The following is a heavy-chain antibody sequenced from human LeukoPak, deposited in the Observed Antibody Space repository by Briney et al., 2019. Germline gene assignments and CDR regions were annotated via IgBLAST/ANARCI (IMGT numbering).Heavy chain of an antibody. J-gene: IGHJ4*02. CDR3: ATDPHYGYYFDY. Sequence: GASVKVSCKVSGYTLTELSMHWVRQAPGKGLEWMGGFDPKDGETIYAQKFQGRVTMTEDTSTDTAYMELSSLRSEDTAVYYCATDPHYGYYFDYWGQGTLVTVSS. V-gene: IGHV1-24*01. CDR2: FDPKDGET. D-gene: IGHD4-17*01. CDR1: GYTLTELS.